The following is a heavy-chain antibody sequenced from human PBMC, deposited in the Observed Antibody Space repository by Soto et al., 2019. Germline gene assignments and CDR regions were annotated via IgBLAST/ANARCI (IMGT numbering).Heavy chain of an antibody. Sequence: SETLSLTCTVSGVSIGNHYWSWIRQPPGKGLEWIGYIYNSGRTIYKPSLKSRVTISVDTSKNQFSLKLTSVTAADTAVYYCASRSDYYGDAFDIWGQGRMVTVSS. V-gene: IGHV4-59*11. D-gene: IGHD3-3*01. CDR3: ASRSDYYGDAFDI. J-gene: IGHJ3*02. CDR2: IYNSGRT. CDR1: GVSIGNHY.